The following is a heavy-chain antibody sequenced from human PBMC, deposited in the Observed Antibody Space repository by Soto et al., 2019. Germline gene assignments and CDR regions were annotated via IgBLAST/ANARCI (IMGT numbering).Heavy chain of an antibody. J-gene: IGHJ6*03. CDR2: IDKVGTDS. CDR3: ARGWFGPDV. Sequence: EVQLVESGGGLVQPGGSLRLSCAASEFTFSGRSVHWVRQAPGKGLVWVSGIDKVGTDSTYADSVKGRFTSSRGNAKNTVYLQMNRLRVEDTAVYYCARGWFGPDVWGKGPTVTVSS. CDR1: EFTFSGRS. V-gene: IGHV3-74*01. D-gene: IGHD3-10*01.